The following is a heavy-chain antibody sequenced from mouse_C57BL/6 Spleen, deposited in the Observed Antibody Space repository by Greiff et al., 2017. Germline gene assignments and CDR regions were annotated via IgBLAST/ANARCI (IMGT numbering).Heavy chain of an antibody. CDR2: INPNNGGT. CDR1: GYTFTDYY. CDR3: AILLYGTYAMDY. J-gene: IGHJ4*01. Sequence: EVQLQQSGPELVKPGASVKISCKASGYTFTDYYMNWVKQSPGKSLEWIGDINPNNGGTSYNQKFKGKATLTVDKSSSTAYMELRSLTSEDSAVYYCAILLYGTYAMDYWGQGTSVTVSS. D-gene: IGHD2-1*01. V-gene: IGHV1-26*01.